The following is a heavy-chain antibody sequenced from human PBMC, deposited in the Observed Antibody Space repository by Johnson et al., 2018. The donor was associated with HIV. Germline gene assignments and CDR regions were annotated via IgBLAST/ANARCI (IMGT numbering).Heavy chain of an antibody. V-gene: IGHV3-74*01. CDR1: GFTFSSYW. CDR2: INSDGSST. D-gene: IGHD6-13*01. Sequence: VQLVESGGGLVQPGWSLRLSCAASGFTFSSYWMHWVRQAPGKGLLWVSRINSDGSSTNYAGSVKGRFTISRDNAKNTLYLQMNSLRAEDTAVYYCARDHDGQQLGFAFDIWGQGTMVTVSS. CDR3: ARDHDGQQLGFAFDI. J-gene: IGHJ3*02.